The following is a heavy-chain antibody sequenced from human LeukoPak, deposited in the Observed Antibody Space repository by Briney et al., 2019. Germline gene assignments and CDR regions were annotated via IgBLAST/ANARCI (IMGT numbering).Heavy chain of an antibody. CDR3: ARDIEQQLIDNAYDT. J-gene: IGHJ3*02. D-gene: IGHD6-13*01. V-gene: IGHV4-34*01. CDR1: GGSFSGYY. CDR2: INHSGST. Sequence: PSETLSLTCAVYGGSFSGYYWSWIRQPPGKGLEWIGEINHSGSTNYNPSLKSRVTISVDTSKNQFSLKLSSVTAADTAVYYCARDIEQQLIDNAYDTWGQGTMVTVSS.